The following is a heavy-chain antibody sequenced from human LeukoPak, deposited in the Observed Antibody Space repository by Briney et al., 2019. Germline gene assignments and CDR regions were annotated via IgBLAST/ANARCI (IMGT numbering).Heavy chain of an antibody. D-gene: IGHD2-2*01. CDR2: ISSSSSYI. CDR3: ARVVPAADKQGLVLGAFAI. J-gene: IGHJ3*02. Sequence: GGSLRLSCAASGFTFSSYSMNWVRQAPGKGLEWVSSISSSSSYIYYADSVKGRFTISRDNAKNSLYLQMNSLRAEDTAVYYCARVVPAADKQGLVLGAFAIWGQESMVTVSS. CDR1: GFTFSSYS. V-gene: IGHV3-21*01.